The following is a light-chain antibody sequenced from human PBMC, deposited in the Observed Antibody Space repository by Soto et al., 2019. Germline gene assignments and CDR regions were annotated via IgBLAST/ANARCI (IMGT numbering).Light chain of an antibody. Sequence: QAVVTQPASVSGSPGQSITISCTGTSSDVGSYNLVSWYQQHPGKAPKLMIYEVSKRPSGVSNRFSGSKSGNTASLTISGLQDEDEADYYCCSSAGSYVVFGGGTKLTVL. V-gene: IGLV2-23*02. CDR2: EVS. CDR1: SSDVGSYNL. CDR3: CSSAGSYVV. J-gene: IGLJ2*01.